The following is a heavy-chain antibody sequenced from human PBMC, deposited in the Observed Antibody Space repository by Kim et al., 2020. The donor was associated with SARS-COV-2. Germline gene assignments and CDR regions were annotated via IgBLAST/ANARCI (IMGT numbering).Heavy chain of an antibody. Sequence: GGSLRLSCAASGFTFSSYAMSWVRQAPGKGLEWVSAISGSGGSTYYADSVKGRFTISRDNSKNTLYLQMNSLRAEDTAVYYCAKDSFYDILTGYYTGYYYGMDVWGQGTTVTVSS. CDR1: GFTFSSYA. CDR3: AKDSFYDILTGYYTGYYYGMDV. V-gene: IGHV3-23*01. J-gene: IGHJ6*02. D-gene: IGHD3-9*01. CDR2: ISGSGGST.